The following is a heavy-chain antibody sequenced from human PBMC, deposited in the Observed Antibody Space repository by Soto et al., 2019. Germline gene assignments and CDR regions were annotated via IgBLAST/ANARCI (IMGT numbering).Heavy chain of an antibody. V-gene: IGHV3-23*01. J-gene: IGHJ4*02. CDR3: TKKDGSGSYVDY. CDR2: LSGNGADT. D-gene: IGHD3-10*01. CDR1: GFTFSNYA. Sequence: EMQLFECGGGLVQPGGSLRLSCAASGFTFSNYAMTWVRQAPGKGLDWVSTLSGNGADTYYADSVKGRFTISRDNSKNTLFLQMNSLTAEDTAVYYCTKKDGSGSYVDYWGQGTLVTVSS.